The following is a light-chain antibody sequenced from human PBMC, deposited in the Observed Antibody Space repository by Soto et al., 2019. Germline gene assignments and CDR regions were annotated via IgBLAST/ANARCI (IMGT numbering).Light chain of an antibody. CDR3: QQYNSYPLT. J-gene: IGKJ4*01. V-gene: IGKV1-5*01. CDR1: QSISSW. Sequence: DIQITHSPSTLSASVGDRVTITCRSSQSISSWLAWYQQKPGKAPKLLIYDASSLESGVPSRFSGSGSGTEFTLTISSLQPDDFATYYCQQYNSYPLTLGGGTKVDIK. CDR2: DAS.